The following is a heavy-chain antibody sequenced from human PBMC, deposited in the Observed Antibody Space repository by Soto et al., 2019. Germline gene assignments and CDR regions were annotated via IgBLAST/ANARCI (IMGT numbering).Heavy chain of an antibody. CDR3: YRWWMYATRFDP. V-gene: IGHV4-30-2*01. CDR2: IYHSGST. Sequence: QLQLQESGSGLVKPSQTLSLTCAVSGGSISSGGYSWSWIRQPPGKGLEWIGYIYHSGSTYYNPALKSRVTISVDRSKNQFSPKLTSVAAADKAVYYCYRWWMYATRFDPWGQGTLVPVST. D-gene: IGHD2-8*01. CDR1: GGSISSGGYS. J-gene: IGHJ5*02.